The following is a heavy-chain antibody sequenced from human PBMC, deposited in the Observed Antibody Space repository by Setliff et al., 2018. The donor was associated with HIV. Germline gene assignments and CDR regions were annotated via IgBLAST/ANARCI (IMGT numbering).Heavy chain of an antibody. CDR2: IRSKAYGGTT. V-gene: IGHV3-49*04. D-gene: IGHD2-15*01. Sequence: LRLSCTGSGFSLGDFSMSWVRQAPGKGLEWVGFIRSKAYGGTTEYAASVKGRFTISTDDSKRIAYLQMKSLKTEDTAVYYCTRDWGYCSGGSCYSNQYFQHWGQGTLVTVSS. CDR1: GFSLGDFS. J-gene: IGHJ1*01. CDR3: TRDWGYCSGGSCYSNQYFQH.